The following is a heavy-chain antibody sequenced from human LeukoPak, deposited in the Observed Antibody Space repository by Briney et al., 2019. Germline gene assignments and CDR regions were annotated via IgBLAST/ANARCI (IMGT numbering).Heavy chain of an antibody. Sequence: SETLSLTCTVSGGSISSSSYYWGWIRQPPGKGLEWIGSIYYSGSPYYNPSLKSRVTISVDTSKNQFSLKLSSVTAADTAVYYCARHKNDYVWGSYRPTPYFDYWGQGTLVTVSS. CDR2: IYYSGSP. J-gene: IGHJ4*02. V-gene: IGHV4-39*01. CDR3: ARHKNDYVWGSYRPTPYFDY. CDR1: GGSISSSSYY. D-gene: IGHD3-16*02.